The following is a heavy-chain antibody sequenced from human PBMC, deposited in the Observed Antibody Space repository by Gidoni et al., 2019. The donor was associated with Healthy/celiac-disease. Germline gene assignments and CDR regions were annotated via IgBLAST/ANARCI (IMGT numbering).Heavy chain of an antibody. V-gene: IGHV3-21*01. CDR3: APSITIFGVVEN. Sequence: EVQLVESGGGLVKPGGSLSLSCAASGFTFSSYSMNWVRQAPGKGLECVSSISSSSSYIYYADSVKGRFTISRDNAKNSLYLQMNSLRAEDTAVYYCAPSITIFGVVENWGQGTLVTVSS. J-gene: IGHJ4*02. CDR1: GFTFSSYS. CDR2: ISSSSSYI. D-gene: IGHD3-3*01.